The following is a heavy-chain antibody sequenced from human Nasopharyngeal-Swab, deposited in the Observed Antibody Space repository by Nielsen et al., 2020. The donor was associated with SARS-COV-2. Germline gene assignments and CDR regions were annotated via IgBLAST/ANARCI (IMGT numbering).Heavy chain of an antibody. CDR1: GGSFSGYY. J-gene: IGHJ6*02. CDR3: ARDTPPTNYYGSGSSQPYYYYYGMDV. D-gene: IGHD3-10*01. Sequence: SAPLSLTCAVYGGSFSGYYWRWIRQPPGKGLEWIGEINHSGSTNYNPSLKSRVTISVDTSKNQFSLKLSSVTAADTAVYYCARDTPPTNYYGSGSSQPYYYYYGMDVWGQGTTVTVSS. V-gene: IGHV4-34*01. CDR2: INHSGST.